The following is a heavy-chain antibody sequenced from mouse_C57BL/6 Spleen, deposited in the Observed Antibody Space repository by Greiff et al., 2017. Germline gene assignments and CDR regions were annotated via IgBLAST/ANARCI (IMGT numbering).Heavy chain of an antibody. V-gene: IGHV1-64*01. Sequence: VQLQQSGAELVKPGASVKLSCKASGYTFTSFWMHWVKQRPGQGLEWIGMIHPNSGSTNYNEKFKSKATLTVDKSSSTAYMQLSSLTSEDSAVYYCARGERYYGSSSWFAYWGQGTLVTVSA. CDR1: GYTFTSFW. CDR3: ARGERYYGSSSWFAY. CDR2: IHPNSGST. J-gene: IGHJ3*01. D-gene: IGHD1-1*01.